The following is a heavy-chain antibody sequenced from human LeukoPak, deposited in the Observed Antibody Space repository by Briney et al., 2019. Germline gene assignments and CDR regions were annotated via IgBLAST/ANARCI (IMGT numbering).Heavy chain of an antibody. CDR3: ARGMVYAMSNWFDP. CDR2: IYYSGST. CDR1: GGSISSYY. V-gene: IGHV4-59*08. D-gene: IGHD2-8*01. J-gene: IGHJ5*02. Sequence: SETLSLTCTVPGGSISSYYWSWIRQPPGKGLEWIGYIYYSGSTNYNPPLTSRVTISVDTSKNQFSLKLSSVTAAYTAVYYCARGMVYAMSNWFDPWGQGTLVTVSS.